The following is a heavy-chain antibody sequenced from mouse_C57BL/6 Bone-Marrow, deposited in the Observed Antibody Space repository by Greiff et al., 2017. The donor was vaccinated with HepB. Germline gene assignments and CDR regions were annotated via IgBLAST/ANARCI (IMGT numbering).Heavy chain of an antibody. CDR1: GFSFNTYA. CDR2: IRSKSNNYAT. V-gene: IGHV10-1*01. D-gene: IGHD1-2*01. CDR3: VRQLTTAYFDY. Sequence: DVKLVESGGGLVQPKGSLKLSCAASGFSFNTYAMNWVRQAPGKGLEWVARIRSKSNNYATYYADSVKDRFTISRDDSESMLYLQMNNLKTEDTAMYYCVRQLTTAYFDYWGQGTTLTVSS. J-gene: IGHJ2*01.